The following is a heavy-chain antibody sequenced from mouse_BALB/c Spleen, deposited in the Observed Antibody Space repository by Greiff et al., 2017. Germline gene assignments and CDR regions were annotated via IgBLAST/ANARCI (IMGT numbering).Heavy chain of an antibody. J-gene: IGHJ4*01. Sequence: VKLVESGPGLVAPSQSLSITCTVSGFSLTSYGVHWVRQPPGKGLEWLGVIWAGGSTNYNSALMSRLSISKDNSKSQVFLKMNSLQTDDTAMYYCARELYYGSTYAMDYWGQGTSVTVSS. CDR3: ARELYYGSTYAMDY. CDR1: GFSLTSYG. D-gene: IGHD1-1*01. V-gene: IGHV2-9*02. CDR2: IWAGGST.